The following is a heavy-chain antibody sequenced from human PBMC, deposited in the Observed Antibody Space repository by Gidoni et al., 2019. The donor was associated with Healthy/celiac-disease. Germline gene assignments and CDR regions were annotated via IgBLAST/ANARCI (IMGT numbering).Heavy chain of an antibody. CDR1: GFTFRNAW. J-gene: IGHJ4*02. CDR2: IKRKTDGGTT. D-gene: IGHD2-2*01. Sequence: EVQLGEAGGGVVKPGGSLVLSCSAAGFTFRNAWIRWVRQAQGKGLAWVGRIKRKTDGGTTVYAAPVKGRFTIARDDSINTLYLQMTSLHTDDTAVYYCPTDKTDLVVVPADYWGQGTLVTVSS. CDR3: PTDKTDLVVVPADY. V-gene: IGHV3-15*01.